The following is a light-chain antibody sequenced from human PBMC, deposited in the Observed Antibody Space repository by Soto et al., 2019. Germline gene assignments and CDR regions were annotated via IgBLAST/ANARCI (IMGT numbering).Light chain of an antibody. J-gene: IGLJ1*01. Sequence: QSAPTQPRSVSGSPGQTVTISCTGTSSDVGFSNYISWYQQHPGEAPKLVIYDVAQRPSGVPDRLSGSRSGKTASLTISGLQADDEADYYCCSYVGGDTVIFGSGTKLTVL. CDR3: CSYVGGDTVI. CDR1: SSDVGFSNY. CDR2: DVA. V-gene: IGLV2-11*01.